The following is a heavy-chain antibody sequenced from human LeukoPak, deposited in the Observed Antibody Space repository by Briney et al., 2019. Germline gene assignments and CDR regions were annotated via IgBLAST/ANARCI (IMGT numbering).Heavy chain of an antibody. CDR2: IYSGGST. D-gene: IGHD3-10*01. CDR1: GFTVSSNY. CDR3: AQTTIRFGELLYQTASDY. J-gene: IGHJ4*02. V-gene: IGHV3-66*01. Sequence: GGSLRLSCAASGFTVSSNYMSWVRQAPGKGLEWFSVIYSGGSTYCADSVKGRFTISRDNSKNTLYLQMNSLRAEDTAVYYCAQTTIRFGELLYQTASDYWGQGTLVTVSS.